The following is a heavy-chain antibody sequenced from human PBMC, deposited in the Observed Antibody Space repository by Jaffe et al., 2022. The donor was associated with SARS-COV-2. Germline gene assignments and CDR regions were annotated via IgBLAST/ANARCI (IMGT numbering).Heavy chain of an antibody. CDR3: AREGTVAGEFDI. CDR1: GYTFTGYY. J-gene: IGHJ3*02. CDR2: IYPNSGGT. D-gene: IGHD6-19*01. Sequence: QVQLVQSGAEVKKPGASVKVSCKASGYTFTGYYMHWVRQAPGQGLEWMGRIYPNSGGTNSVQRFQGRVTMTSDTSVSTAYMELSRLGSADTAVYYCAREGTVAGEFDIWGQGTMVSVS. V-gene: IGHV1-2*06.